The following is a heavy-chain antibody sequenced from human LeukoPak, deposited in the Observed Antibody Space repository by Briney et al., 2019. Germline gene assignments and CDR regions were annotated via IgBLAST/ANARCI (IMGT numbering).Heavy chain of an antibody. Sequence: SETLSLTCTVSGGSISSGSFYWSWIRQPAGKGLEWIGRIYTSGRTNYNPSLKSRVTISVDTSKNQFSLKLSSVTAADTAVYYCARQYVDTAMPRGHNWFDPWGQGTLVTVSS. D-gene: IGHD5-18*01. CDR3: ARQYVDTAMPRGHNWFDP. V-gene: IGHV4-61*02. J-gene: IGHJ5*02. CDR1: GGSISSGSFY. CDR2: IYTSGRT.